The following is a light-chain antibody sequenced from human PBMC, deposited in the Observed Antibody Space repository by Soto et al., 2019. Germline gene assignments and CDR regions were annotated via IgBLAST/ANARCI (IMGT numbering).Light chain of an antibody. J-gene: IGKJ4*02. V-gene: IGKV1-39*01. CDR1: QSISRY. Sequence: DIQMTQSPSSLSASVGDRVTITCRASQSISRYLDWYQQKPGKAPKLLIYAASSLQSGVPSRFSGSGSGTDFTLTISSLQPEEFATDSCQLRYSTLFSCGGGTEVVFK. CDR3: QLRYSTLFS. CDR2: AAS.